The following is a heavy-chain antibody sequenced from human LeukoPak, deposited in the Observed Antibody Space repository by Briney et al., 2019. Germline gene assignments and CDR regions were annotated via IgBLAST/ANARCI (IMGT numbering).Heavy chain of an antibody. CDR2: IIPIFGAA. J-gene: IGHJ4*02. V-gene: IGHV1-69*05. CDR3: ARGSDDFWSGYSPSY. D-gene: IGHD3-3*01. Sequence: SSVKVSCKASGGTFSSYAISWVRQAPGQGLEWMGRIIPIFGAANYAQKFQGRVTITTDESTSTAYMELSSLRSEDTAVYYCARGSDDFWSGYSPSYWGQGTLVTVSS. CDR1: GGTFSSYA.